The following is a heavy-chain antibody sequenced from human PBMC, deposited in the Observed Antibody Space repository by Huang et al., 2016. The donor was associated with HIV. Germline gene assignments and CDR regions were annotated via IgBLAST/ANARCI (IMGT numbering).Heavy chain of an antibody. D-gene: IGHD3-22*01. J-gene: IGHJ4*02. CDR3: ARRQGSGYYFYFDY. CDR2: IYYSGSH. CDR1: GGSLKSRNYY. V-gene: IGHV4-39*01. Sequence: QLQLQESGPGLVKPLETLALNCTISGGSLKSRNYYWGWVRQAPGKGLEWIGEIYYSGSHYYNPSLRSRVSLSVDTSKNQVTLKVNAVIAADTAVYYCARRQGSGYYFYFDYWGRGIPVTVSA.